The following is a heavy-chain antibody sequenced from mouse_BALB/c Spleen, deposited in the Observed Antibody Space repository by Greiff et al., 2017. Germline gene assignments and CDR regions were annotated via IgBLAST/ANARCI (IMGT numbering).Heavy chain of an antibody. CDR1: GFSLTSYG. V-gene: IGHV2-9*02. Sequence: VKLMESGPGLVAPSQSLSITCTVSGFSLTSYGVHWVRQPPGKGLEWLGVIWAGGSTNYNSALMSRLSISKDNSKSQVFLKMNSLQTDDTAMYYCARGPYDYYAMDYWGQGTSVTVSS. J-gene: IGHJ4*01. CDR2: IWAGGST. D-gene: IGHD2-10*02. CDR3: ARGPYDYYAMDY.